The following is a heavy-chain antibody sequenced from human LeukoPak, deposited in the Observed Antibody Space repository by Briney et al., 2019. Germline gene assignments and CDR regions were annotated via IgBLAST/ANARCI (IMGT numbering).Heavy chain of an antibody. CDR1: GFTFSSYS. CDR3: ARDEANAFDI. V-gene: IGHV3-48*02. Sequence: GGSLRLSCAASGFTFSSYSMNWVRQAPGKGLEWVSYISSSSTIYYADSVKGRFTISRDNAKNSLYLQMNSLRDEDTAIYYCARDEANAFDIWGQGTMVTVSS. J-gene: IGHJ3*02. CDR2: ISSSSTI.